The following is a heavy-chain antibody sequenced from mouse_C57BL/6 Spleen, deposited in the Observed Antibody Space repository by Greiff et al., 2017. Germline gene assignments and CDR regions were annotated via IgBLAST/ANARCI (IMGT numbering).Heavy chain of an antibody. CDR2: IDPRDGST. CDR3: AKSSYYEYLSWFAY. D-gene: IGHD2-4*01. V-gene: IGHV1-85*01. CDR1: GYTFTSYD. Sequence: QVQLQQSGPELVKPGASVKLSCKASGYTFTSYDINWVKQRPGQGLEWIGRIDPRDGSTKYNEKFKGKATLTVDISSSTAYMELHSLTSGDSAVYFWAKSSYYEYLSWFAYWGQGTLVTVSA. J-gene: IGHJ3*01.